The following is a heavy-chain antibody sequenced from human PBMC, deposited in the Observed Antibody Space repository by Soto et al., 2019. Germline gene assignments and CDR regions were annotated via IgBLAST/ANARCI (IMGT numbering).Heavy chain of an antibody. D-gene: IGHD1-1*01. CDR1: GGSINSGRSS. CDR2: IYHSGST. V-gene: IGHV4-30-2*06. CDR3: VRESTTSGPNWFDP. Sequence: SETLSLTCSVSGGSINSGRSSWNWLRQSPGKGLEWIAYIYHSGSTYYNPSLKSRVTIPVERSENPFALKLTPVTAADTAVYYCVRESTTSGPNWFDPWGPGILGTGSS. J-gene: IGHJ5*02.